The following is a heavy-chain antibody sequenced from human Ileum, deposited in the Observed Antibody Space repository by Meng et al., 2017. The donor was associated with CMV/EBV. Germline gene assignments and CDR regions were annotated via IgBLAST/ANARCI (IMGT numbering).Heavy chain of an antibody. V-gene: IGHV4-31*03. CDR2: IIYSGST. CDR3: ARDEAIAAPLNY. D-gene: IGHD6-13*01. CDR1: GGSISSGGY. J-gene: IGHJ4*02. Sequence: CNGSGGSISSGGYWNWIRQRPGKGLEWIGYIIYSGSTYYNPSLKSRLSISVDTSKNQFSLKLTSVTAADTAVYYCARDEAIAAPLNYWGRGILVTVSS.